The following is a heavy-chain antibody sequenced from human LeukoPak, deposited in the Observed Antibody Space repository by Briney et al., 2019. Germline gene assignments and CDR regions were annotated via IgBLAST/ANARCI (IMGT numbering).Heavy chain of an antibody. CDR2: INPSGGST. D-gene: IGHD2-8*01. J-gene: IGHJ4*02. CDR1: GYTFTSYY. CDR3: ARDGCTNGVCYPY. V-gene: IGHV1-46*01. Sequence: ALVKVSCKASGYTFTSYYMHWVRQAPGQGLEWMGIINPSGGSTSYAQKFQGRVTMTRDMSTSTVYMELSRLRSDDTAVYYCARDGCTNGVCYPYWGQGTLVTVSS.